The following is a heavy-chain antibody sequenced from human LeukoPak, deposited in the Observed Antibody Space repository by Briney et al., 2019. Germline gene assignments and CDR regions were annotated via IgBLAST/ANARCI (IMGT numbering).Heavy chain of an antibody. CDR2: IIPIFGTA. Sequence: ASVKVSCKASGYTFTSYYMHWVRQAPGQGLEWMGGIIPIFGTANYAQKFQGRVTITADESTSTAYMELSSLRSEDTAVYYCALGDYWGQGTLVTVSS. CDR1: GYTFTSYY. D-gene: IGHD7-27*01. V-gene: IGHV1-69*13. J-gene: IGHJ4*02. CDR3: ALGDY.